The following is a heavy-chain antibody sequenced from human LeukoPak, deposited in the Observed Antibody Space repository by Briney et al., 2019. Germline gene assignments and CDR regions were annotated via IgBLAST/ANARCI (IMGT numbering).Heavy chain of an antibody. J-gene: IGHJ6*03. CDR2: IHSGGKS. V-gene: IGHV3-53*01. CDR3: AREDSRGSSGLDYSFLDV. D-gene: IGHD3-22*01. CDR1: GLTVISNY. Sequence: GGSLRLSRSASGLTVISNYLNWVRQAPGKGLEWVSVIHSGGKSVYADFVKGRFTISRDNSMNTMYLQMNSLTAEDTAVYYCAREDSRGSSGLDYSFLDVWGKGTTVIVSS.